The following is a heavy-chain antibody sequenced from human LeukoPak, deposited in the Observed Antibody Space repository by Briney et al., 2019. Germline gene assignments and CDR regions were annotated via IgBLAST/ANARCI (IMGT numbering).Heavy chain of an antibody. CDR2: IKKDGSEK. D-gene: IGHD5-18*01. V-gene: IGHV3-7*01. J-gene: IGHJ4*02. CDR3: ARYLSGIAGYTYGRGIDY. CDR1: GFTFSSYW. Sequence: GGSLRLSCAASGFTFSSYWVSWVRQAPGKGLEWVANIKKDGSEKYYVDSVKGRFTISRDNAKTSLYLQMNSLRAEDTAVYYCARYLSGIAGYTYGRGIDYWGQGTLVTVSS.